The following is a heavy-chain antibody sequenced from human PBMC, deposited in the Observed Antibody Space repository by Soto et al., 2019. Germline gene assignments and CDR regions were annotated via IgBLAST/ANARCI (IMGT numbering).Heavy chain of an antibody. V-gene: IGHV3-21*01. D-gene: IGHD3-10*01. CDR2: ISSSSSYI. CDR1: GFTFSSYS. J-gene: IGHJ5*02. Sequence: GASVKVSCAASGFTFSSYSMNWVRQAPGKGLEWVSSISSSSSYIYYADSVKGRFTISRDNAKNSLYLQMNSLRAEDTAVYYCARAYYYGSGSSMAPWGQGTLVTVSS. CDR3: ARAYYYGSGSSMAP.